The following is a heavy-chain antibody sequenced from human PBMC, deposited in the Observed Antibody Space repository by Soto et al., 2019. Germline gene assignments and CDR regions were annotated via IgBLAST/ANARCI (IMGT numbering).Heavy chain of an antibody. Sequence: GGSLRLSCAASGFTFSSSAMSWVRQAPGRGLEWVSAINYSGGSTSYADSVKGRVTISRDNSKNTLYLQLNSLRAEDTAVYYCARGYYYDSSGFYYRFDYWGQGTQVTVSS. CDR2: INYSGGST. D-gene: IGHD3-22*01. CDR1: GFTFSSSA. J-gene: IGHJ4*02. CDR3: ARGYYYDSSGFYYRFDY. V-gene: IGHV3-23*01.